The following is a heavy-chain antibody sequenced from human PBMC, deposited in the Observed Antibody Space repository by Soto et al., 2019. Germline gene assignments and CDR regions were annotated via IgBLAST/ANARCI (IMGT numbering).Heavy chain of an antibody. CDR1: GYSFTRHG. CDR2: ISVKKGDT. J-gene: IGHJ6*02. Sequence: QVQLVQSGPEVKKPGASVKVSCKASGYSFTRHGVSWVREAPGEGLEWMGWISVKKGDTNYAQKFQGRLTLTSDTSTATAYMELRSLGSDDTAVYYCARVAAYNGSGGGLYGMDVWGQGTTVTASS. V-gene: IGHV1-18*01. D-gene: IGHD3-10*01. CDR3: ARVAAYNGSGGGLYGMDV.